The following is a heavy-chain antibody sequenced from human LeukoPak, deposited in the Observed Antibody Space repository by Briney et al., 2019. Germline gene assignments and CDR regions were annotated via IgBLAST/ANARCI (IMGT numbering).Heavy chain of an antibody. CDR3: AKAGNLYCSGGSCYIPGGYDY. Sequence: ETLSLTCSVSGGSISNSGYYWGWIRQPPGKGLEWVSAISGSGGSTYYADSVKGRFTISRDNSKNTLYLQMNSLRAEDTAVYYCAKAGNLYCSGGSCYIPGGYDYWGQGTLVTVSS. CDR1: GGSISNSGYY. V-gene: IGHV3-23*01. CDR2: ISGSGGST. J-gene: IGHJ4*02. D-gene: IGHD2-15*01.